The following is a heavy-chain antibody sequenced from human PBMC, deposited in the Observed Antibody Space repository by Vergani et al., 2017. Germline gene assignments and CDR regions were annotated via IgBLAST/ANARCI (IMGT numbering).Heavy chain of an antibody. D-gene: IGHD1-1*01. CDR2: INHSGST. CDR1: GGSFSGYY. Sequence: QVQLQQWGAGLLKPSETLSLTCAVYGGSFSGYYWSWIRQPPGKGLEWIGEINHSGSTNYNPSLKSRVTISVDTSKNQFSLKLSSVTAADTAVYYCASAGDYYYYYMDVWGKGTTVTVSS. J-gene: IGHJ6*03. V-gene: IGHV4-34*01. CDR3: ASAGDYYYYYMDV.